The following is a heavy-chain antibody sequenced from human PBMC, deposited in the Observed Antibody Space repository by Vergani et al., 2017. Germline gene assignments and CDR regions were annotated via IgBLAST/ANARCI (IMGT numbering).Heavy chain of an antibody. V-gene: IGHV1-69*08. CDR1: GATFRSNT. CDR3: ARGDITMVRGVPYYYYGMDV. Sequence: QVQLVQSGAEVKKPGSSVKVSCKASGATFRSNTISWVRQVPGQGLEWMGRIIPVLGKTKYAQDFQGRLTITADTSTSTAYMELTSLRSQDTAVYYCARGDITMVRGVPYYYYGMDVWGQGTTATVSS. CDR2: IIPVLGKT. J-gene: IGHJ6*02. D-gene: IGHD3-10*01.